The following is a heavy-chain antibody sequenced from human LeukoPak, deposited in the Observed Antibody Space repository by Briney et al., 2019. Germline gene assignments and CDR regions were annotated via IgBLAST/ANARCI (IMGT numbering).Heavy chain of an antibody. J-gene: IGHJ4*02. CDR3: ARGSSGYYYVWAY. CDR2: ISSSSYI. D-gene: IGHD3-22*01. CDR1: GFTFSSYS. V-gene: IGHV3-21*01. Sequence: GGSLRLFCAASGFTFSSYSMNWVRQAPGKGLEWVSSISSSSYIYYADSVKGRFTISRDNAKNSLYLQMNSLRAEDTAVYYCARGSSGYYYVWAYWGQGTLVTVSS.